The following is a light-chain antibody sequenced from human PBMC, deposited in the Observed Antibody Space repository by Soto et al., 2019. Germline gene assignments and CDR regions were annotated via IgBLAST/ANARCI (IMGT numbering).Light chain of an antibody. J-gene: IGKJ4*01. CDR2: ATS. CDR3: QQYNHWPRMLS. V-gene: IGKV3-15*01. CDR1: QSLSSN. Sequence: EIGLTQSPDTLYVSPGERATLSCRASQSLSSNVAWYQQRPSQAPRLLIYATSSRASDVPARFSGSGSGTEFTLTIASLQSEDFAFYYCQQYNHWPRMLSFGGGTKVELK.